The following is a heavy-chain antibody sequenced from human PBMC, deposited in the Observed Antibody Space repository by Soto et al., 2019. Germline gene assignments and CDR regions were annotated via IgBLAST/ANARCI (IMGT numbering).Heavy chain of an antibody. D-gene: IGHD6-19*01. CDR1: GASISSSSYY. V-gene: IGHV4-39*01. J-gene: IGHJ4*02. Sequence: ETLSLTCTVSGASISSSSYYWGWIRQPPGKGLGWFGSIYYSGSTYYNPSLKSRVTISVHTSKNQLSLKVSSVTAADTTVYYCAQTIAVAKTFDYWGQGTLVTVSS. CDR3: AQTIAVAKTFDY. CDR2: IYYSGST.